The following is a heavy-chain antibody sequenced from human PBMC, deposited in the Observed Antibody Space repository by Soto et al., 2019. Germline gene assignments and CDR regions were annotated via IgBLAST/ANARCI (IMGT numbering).Heavy chain of an antibody. J-gene: IGHJ6*02. CDR3: AKVISITMIVVVNGMDV. CDR2: ISYDGSNK. D-gene: IGHD3-22*01. Sequence: GGSLRLSCAASGFTFSSYGMHWVRQAPGKGLEWVAVISYDGSNKYYADSVKGRFTISRDNSKNTLYLQMNSLRAEDTAVYYCAKVISITMIVVVNGMDVWGQGTTVTVSS. V-gene: IGHV3-30*18. CDR1: GFTFSSYG.